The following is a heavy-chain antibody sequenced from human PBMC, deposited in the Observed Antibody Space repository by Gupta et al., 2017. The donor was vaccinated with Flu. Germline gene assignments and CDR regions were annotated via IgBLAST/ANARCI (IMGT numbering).Heavy chain of an antibody. CDR2: IYYSGST. CDR3: ARFSSSSYIDY. J-gene: IGHJ4*02. D-gene: IGHD6-6*01. Sequence: IYYSGSTYYNPSLKSRVTISVDTSKNQFSLKLSSVTAADTAVYYCARFSSSSYIDYWGQGTLVTVSS. V-gene: IGHV4-31*02.